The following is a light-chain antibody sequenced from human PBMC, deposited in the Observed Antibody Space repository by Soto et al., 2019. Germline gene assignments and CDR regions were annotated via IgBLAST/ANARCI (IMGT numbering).Light chain of an antibody. CDR3: QQHNDWPLT. CDR1: QSVNTN. Sequence: EIVMTQSPATLSVSPGETATLSCRASQSVNTNLAWYQQKAGQAPRLLIYRISTRATGIPARFSGSGSGTEFTLTINSLQSEDFVVYYCQQHNDWPLTFGGGTKVEIK. J-gene: IGKJ4*01. V-gene: IGKV3-15*01. CDR2: RIS.